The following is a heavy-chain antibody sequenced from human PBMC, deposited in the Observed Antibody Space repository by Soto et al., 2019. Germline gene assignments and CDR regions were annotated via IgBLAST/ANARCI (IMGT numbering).Heavy chain of an antibody. Sequence: ASLNVSCKASGYIFTNNDVSWVRHATGQGLEWMGWMNPGSGDTGYAQKFQGRVTMTRDISIATAYMELSSLRSDDTAIYYCARMETFGSLNWFDPWGQGTLVTVSS. CDR2: MNPGSGDT. CDR3: ARMETFGSLNWFDP. J-gene: IGHJ5*02. V-gene: IGHV1-8*01. D-gene: IGHD3-16*01. CDR1: GYIFTNND.